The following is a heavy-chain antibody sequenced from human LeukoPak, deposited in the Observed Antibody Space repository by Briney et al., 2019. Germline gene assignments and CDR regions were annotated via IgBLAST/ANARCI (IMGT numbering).Heavy chain of an antibody. CDR3: ARIMAVRGAPDYFHYGIDV. D-gene: IGHD3-10*01. Sequence: SETLSLTCTVSGGSISGYYWTWIRQPPGKGLECIGYIYYSGSTNYNPSLKSRVTISVDTSKNQFSLKLSSVTAAGTAVYFCARIMAVRGAPDYFHYGIDVWGQGTTVTVPS. CDR1: GGSISGYY. J-gene: IGHJ6*02. V-gene: IGHV4-59*01. CDR2: IYYSGST.